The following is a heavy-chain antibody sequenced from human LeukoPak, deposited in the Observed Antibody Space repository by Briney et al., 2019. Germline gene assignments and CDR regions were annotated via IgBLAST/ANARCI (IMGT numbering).Heavy chain of an antibody. D-gene: IGHD3-10*01. CDR2: IRNDGSNK. CDR3: AKDFLKSITLIRGVRSWVGYFDS. Sequence: GGSLRLSCAAFGFSFSNYGMNWVRQAPGKGLEWVAFIRNDGSNKYYAESVKGRFTISRDNSKNTLYLQMNSLRVEDTAVYYCAKDFLKSITLIRGVRSWVGYFDSWGQGTLVTVSS. CDR1: GFSFSNYG. J-gene: IGHJ4*02. V-gene: IGHV3-30*02.